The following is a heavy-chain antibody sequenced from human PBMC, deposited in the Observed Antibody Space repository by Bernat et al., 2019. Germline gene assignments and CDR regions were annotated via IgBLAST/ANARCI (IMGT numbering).Heavy chain of an antibody. V-gene: IGHV5-51*01. CDR1: GYSFTTYW. J-gene: IGHJ3*02. CDR2: IYPGDSDT. D-gene: IGHD3-22*01. CDR3: ARGYYYDSSGYYSRDAFDI. Sequence: EVQLVQSGAEVMKPGESLKISCKGSGYSFTTYWIGWVRQMPGKGLQWMGIIYPGDSDTRYSPSFQGQVTISADKSISTAYLQWSSLKASDTAMYYCARGYYYDSSGYYSRDAFDIWGQGTMVTVSS.